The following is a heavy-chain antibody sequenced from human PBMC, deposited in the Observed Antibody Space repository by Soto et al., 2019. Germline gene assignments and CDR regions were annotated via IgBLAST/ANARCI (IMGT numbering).Heavy chain of an antibody. D-gene: IGHD2-2*01. CDR1: GFTFNTYG. V-gene: IGHV3-23*01. CDR3: VRDNGIVVVPAAMAR. CDR2: VSGSGGGT. Sequence: GGSLRLSCAASGFTFNTYGMTWVRQAPGKGLEWVSTVSGSGGGTYYADSVKGRFTISRDNSKNTLYLQMNSLGAEDTAVYYCVRDNGIVVVPAAMARWGQGTLVTVSS. J-gene: IGHJ4*02.